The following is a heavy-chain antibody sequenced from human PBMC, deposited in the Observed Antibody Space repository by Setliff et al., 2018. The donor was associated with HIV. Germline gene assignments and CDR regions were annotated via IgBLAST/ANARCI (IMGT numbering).Heavy chain of an antibody. J-gene: IGHJ5*02. V-gene: IGHV4-4*07. CDR2: ININEDT. D-gene: IGHD5-12*01. CDR1: GDSMNDYY. Sequence: SETLSLTCTVSGDSMNDYYWTWIRQPAGKALEWIGRININEDTYFKPSLRSRVTISVDTSKNQFFLNLSSVTATDSAVYYCARLGRPYSGQGWFDPWGQGTLVTVSS. CDR3: ARLGRPYSGQGWFDP.